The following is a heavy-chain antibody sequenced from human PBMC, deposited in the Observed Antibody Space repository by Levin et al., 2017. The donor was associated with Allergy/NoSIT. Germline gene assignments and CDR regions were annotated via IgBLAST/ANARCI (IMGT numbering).Heavy chain of an antibody. J-gene: IGHJ4*02. CDR1: GFIFRNYW. V-gene: IGHV3-7*01. D-gene: IGHD5-18*01. CDR2: IRQDGTEK. CDR3: TCGYTYGFIFDY. Sequence: LSLTCAASGFIFRNYWMSWVRQAPGKGLEWVANIRQDGTEKYYVDSVKGRFTISRDNANNSLYLQMNSLRAEDAAVYYCTCGYTYGFIFDYWGQGTLVTVSS.